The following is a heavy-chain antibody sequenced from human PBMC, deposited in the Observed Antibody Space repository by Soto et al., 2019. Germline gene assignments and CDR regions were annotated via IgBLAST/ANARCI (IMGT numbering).Heavy chain of an antibody. CDR3: ARGWGYDSTDYYYAY. D-gene: IGHD3-22*01. Sequence: QVQLVQSGAEVRKPGSSVRVSCKASGGSFNRHTISWVRQAPGQGLEWMGGIIPIFGTANHAQKFQGRVTIIADESTSTVYMELSSLRSDDTAIYYCARGWGYDSTDYYYAYWGQGTLAIVSS. CDR1: GGSFNRHT. J-gene: IGHJ4*02. V-gene: IGHV1-69*01. CDR2: IIPIFGTA.